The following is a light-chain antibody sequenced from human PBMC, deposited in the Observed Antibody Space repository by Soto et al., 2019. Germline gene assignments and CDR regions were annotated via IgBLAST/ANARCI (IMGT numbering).Light chain of an antibody. CDR3: QQYNNWPLT. Sequence: EIVMTQSPATLSVSPGERATLSCRASQSVSINLAWYQLKPGQAPRLLIYGASTRATGIPARFSGSGSGTGFTLTVSSLQSEDFAVYYCQQYNNWPLTFGGGTKVETK. V-gene: IGKV3-15*01. J-gene: IGKJ4*01. CDR1: QSVSIN. CDR2: GAS.